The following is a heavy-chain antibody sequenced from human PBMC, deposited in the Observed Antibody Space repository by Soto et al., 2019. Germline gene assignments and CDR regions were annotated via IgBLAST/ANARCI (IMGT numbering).Heavy chain of an antibody. CDR1: GDSISSYN. J-gene: IGHJ6*02. Sequence: QVQLQESGPGLVKPSETLSLTCTVSGDSISSYNLAWIRQPPGKGLEWIGYFRSGGGTSYNPSLKGGVAISADTSMKQFSLRLSSVTAADPAVYYCVRQGIGVLHGLVDVWGQGTTVTVSS. CDR3: VRQGIGVLHGLVDV. CDR2: FRSGGGT. D-gene: IGHD3-10*01. V-gene: IGHV4-59*08.